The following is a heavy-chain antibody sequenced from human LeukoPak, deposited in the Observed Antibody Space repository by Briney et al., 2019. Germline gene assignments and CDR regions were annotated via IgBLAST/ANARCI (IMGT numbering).Heavy chain of an antibody. CDR2: IYYSGIT. D-gene: IGHD6-13*01. J-gene: IGHJ5*02. CDR3: ARRNGHSWDVGNWFDP. V-gene: IGHV4-39*01. Sequence: PSETLSLTCSVSGGSISSSSYYWGWIRQPPGMGLEWIGSIYYSGITYYNQSLKSRATVSVDTYKNQFSLNLNSVTAADTAVYYCARRNGHSWDVGNWFDPWGQGTVVTVSS. CDR1: GGSISSSSYY.